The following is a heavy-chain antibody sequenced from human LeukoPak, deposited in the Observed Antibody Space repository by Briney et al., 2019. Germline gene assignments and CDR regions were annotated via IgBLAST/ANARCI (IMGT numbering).Heavy chain of an antibody. J-gene: IGHJ6*03. V-gene: IGHV1-46*01. Sequence: ASVKVSCKASGYTFTGYYMHWVRQAPGQGLEWMGIINPSGGSTSYAQKFQGRVTMTRDMSTSTVYMELSSLRSEDTAVYYCARDSAMMPLPNYYMDVWGKGTTVTVSS. D-gene: IGHD2-2*01. CDR3: ARDSAMMPLPNYYMDV. CDR2: INPSGGST. CDR1: GYTFTGYY.